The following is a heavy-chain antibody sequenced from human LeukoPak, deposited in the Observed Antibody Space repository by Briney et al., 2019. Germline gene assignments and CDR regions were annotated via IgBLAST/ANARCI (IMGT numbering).Heavy chain of an antibody. CDR2: IYHSGST. CDR1: GGSISSSNW. V-gene: IGHV4-4*02. Sequence: SGTLSLTCAVSGGSISSSNWWSWVRQPPGKGLEWIGEIYHSGSTNYNPSLKSRVTISVDESKNQFSLKLSSVTAADTAVYYCARDHLGSCISGNCPRMDVWGKGTTVTVSS. D-gene: IGHD2-15*01. CDR3: ARDHLGSCISGNCPRMDV. J-gene: IGHJ6*04.